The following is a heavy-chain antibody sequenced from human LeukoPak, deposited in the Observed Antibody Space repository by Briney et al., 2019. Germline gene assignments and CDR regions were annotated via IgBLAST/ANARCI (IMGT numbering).Heavy chain of an antibody. D-gene: IGHD2-2*01. J-gene: IGHJ5*02. CDR2: IYYSGST. V-gene: IGHV4-59*01. Sequence: SETLSLTCTVSGGSISSYYWSWIRQPPGKGLVWIGYIYYSGSTNYNPSLKSRVTISVDTSKNQFPLKLSSVTAADTAVYYCASYLVGGWFDPWGQGTLVTVSS. CDR1: GGSISSYY. CDR3: ASYLVGGWFDP.